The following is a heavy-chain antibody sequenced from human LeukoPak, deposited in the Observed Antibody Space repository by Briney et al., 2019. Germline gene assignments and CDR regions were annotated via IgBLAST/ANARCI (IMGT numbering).Heavy chain of an antibody. J-gene: IGHJ4*02. CDR3: ARDPGVTPQYYFDY. CDR2: IYHSGST. Sequence: SQTLSLTCTVSGGSISSGYYWGWIRQPPGKGLEWIGSIYHSGSTYYNPSLKSRVTISVDTSKNQFSPKLSSVTASDTAVYYCARDPGVTPQYYFDYWGQGTLVTVS. V-gene: IGHV4-38-2*02. CDR1: GGSISSGYY. D-gene: IGHD3-10*01.